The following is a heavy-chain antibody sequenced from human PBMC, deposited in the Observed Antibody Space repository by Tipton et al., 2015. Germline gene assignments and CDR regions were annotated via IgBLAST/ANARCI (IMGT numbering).Heavy chain of an antibody. CDR3: ARDLERVMGV. V-gene: IGHV4-28*03. CDR2: ISYSGST. Sequence: TLSLTCAVSAYSISSDNYWGWIRQSPGKGLEWIGYISYSGSTHYNPSLKRRVTISLDTSKNQFSLTLNSVTAADTAVYYCARDLERVMGVWGPGTPVPV. J-gene: IGHJ6*02. D-gene: IGHD5-24*01. CDR1: AYSISSDNY.